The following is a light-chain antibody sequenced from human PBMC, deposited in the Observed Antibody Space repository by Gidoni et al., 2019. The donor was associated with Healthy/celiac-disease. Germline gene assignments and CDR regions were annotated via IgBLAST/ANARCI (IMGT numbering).Light chain of an antibody. V-gene: IGKV1-39*01. CDR3: QQSYSTLT. J-gene: IGKJ4*01. CDR2: AAS. Sequence: IQMTKSPSSLSASVGVRVTITCRASQSISSYLNWYQQKPGKPPKLLIYAASSLQSGERSRVSGRGSGTDFTLSISRLQPEDFATYYRQQSYSTLTFGGGTKVEIK. CDR1: QSISSY.